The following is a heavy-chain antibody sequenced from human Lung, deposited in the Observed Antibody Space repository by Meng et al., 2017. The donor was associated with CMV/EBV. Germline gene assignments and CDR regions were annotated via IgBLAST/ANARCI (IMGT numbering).Heavy chain of an antibody. CDR1: GYTFSYYD. D-gene: IGHD2/OR15-2a*01. Sequence: ASVKVSCKASGYTFSYYDIIWVRQASGQGLEWVGWMNPNRGNTAYAQKFQGRVTMTRDTSTSIAYMELSSLRSGDTAVYYCARGQVQCSTINCHDYRFSGMDVWGPWNTV. CDR3: ARGQVQCSTINCHDYRFSGMDV. CDR2: MNPNRGNT. V-gene: IGHV1-8*01. J-gene: IGHJ6*01.